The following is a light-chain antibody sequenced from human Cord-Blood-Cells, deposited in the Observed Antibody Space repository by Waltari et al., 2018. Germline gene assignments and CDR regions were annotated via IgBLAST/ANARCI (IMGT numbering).Light chain of an antibody. CDR3: HQSSSLPWT. CDR1: QSIGSS. CDR2: YAS. Sequence: EIVLTQSPDFQSVTPKENVTITWRASQSIGSSLHRYQQKPDQSPKLRIKYASQSMSGVPSRFSGSGSGPDFTLTINRLEAEDAAAYYCHQSSSLPWTFGQGTKVEIK. V-gene: IGKV6D-21*02. J-gene: IGKJ1*01.